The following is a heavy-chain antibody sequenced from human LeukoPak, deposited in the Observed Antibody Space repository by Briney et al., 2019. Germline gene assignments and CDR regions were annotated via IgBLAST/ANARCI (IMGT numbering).Heavy chain of an antibody. V-gene: IGHV3-74*01. D-gene: IGHD3-9*01. Sequence: GGSLRLSCAASGFTFSSYWMHWVRQAPGKGLVWVSRVSSDGSITDYTDSVKGRFTISRDNSKNTLYLQMNSLRAEDTAVYYCAKDMRFDWTPYYFDYWGQGTLVTVSS. CDR3: AKDMRFDWTPYYFDY. J-gene: IGHJ4*02. CDR1: GFTFSSYW. CDR2: VSSDGSIT.